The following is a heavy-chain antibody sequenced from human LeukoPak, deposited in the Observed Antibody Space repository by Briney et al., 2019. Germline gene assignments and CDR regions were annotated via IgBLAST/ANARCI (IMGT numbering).Heavy chain of an antibody. Sequence: SETLSLTCTVSGGSISSSNYYWGWIRQPPGKGLEWIGSIHYSGSTYYNPSLKSRVTVSVDASKNQFTVNLSSVTAADTAVYYCTRHFGSGRDDYWGQGTLVTVSS. V-gene: IGHV4-39*01. CDR3: TRHFGSGRDDY. CDR1: GGSISSSNYY. CDR2: IHYSGST. J-gene: IGHJ4*02. D-gene: IGHD3-10*01.